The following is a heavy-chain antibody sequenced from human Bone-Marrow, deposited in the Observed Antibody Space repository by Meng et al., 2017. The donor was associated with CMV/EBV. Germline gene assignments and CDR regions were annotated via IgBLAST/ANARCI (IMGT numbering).Heavy chain of an antibody. CDR1: GFTFSSYW. CDR2: IKQDGSEK. V-gene: IGHV3-7*01. Sequence: GESLKISCAASGFTFSSYWMSWVRQAPGKGLEWVANIKQDGSEKYYVDSVKGRFTISRDNAKNSLYLQMNSLRPEDTAVYYCAREFGGYSPYYYYGMAVWSQGTTVTVSS. J-gene: IGHJ6*02. CDR3: AREFGGYSPYYYYGMAV. D-gene: IGHD3-22*01.